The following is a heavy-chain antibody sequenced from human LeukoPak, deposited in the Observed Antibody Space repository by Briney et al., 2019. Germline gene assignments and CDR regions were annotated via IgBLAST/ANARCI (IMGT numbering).Heavy chain of an antibody. CDR3: ARSSSGYDVGNDY. D-gene: IGHD5-12*01. V-gene: IGHV4-39*07. CDR1: GGSISSSSYY. J-gene: IGHJ4*02. Sequence: PSETLSLTCTVSGGSISSSSYYWGWIRQPPGKGLEWIGTIYYSGSTYYNPSLKSRVTISVDTSKNQFSLKLSSVTAADTAVYYCARSSSGYDVGNDYWGQGTLVTVSS. CDR2: IYYSGST.